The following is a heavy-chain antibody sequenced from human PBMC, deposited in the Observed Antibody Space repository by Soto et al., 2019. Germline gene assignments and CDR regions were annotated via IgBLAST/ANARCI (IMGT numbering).Heavy chain of an antibody. J-gene: IGHJ4*02. V-gene: IGHV1-3*01. CDR2: IHPGSGHT. CDR3: ARGVGFAEGYFDF. Sequence: ASVKFSCRASRFPFVMYAIHWVRQAPGQGPGWIAWIHPGSGHTTYSQKLQGRVTIIRYTSARTVYMELRSLRFDDTATYYCARGVGFAEGYFDFWGQGSPVTVSS. CDR1: RFPFVMYA. D-gene: IGHD3-10*01.